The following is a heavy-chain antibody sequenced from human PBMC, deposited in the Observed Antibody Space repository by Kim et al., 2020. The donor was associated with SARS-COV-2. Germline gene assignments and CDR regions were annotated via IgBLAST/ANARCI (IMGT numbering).Heavy chain of an antibody. J-gene: IGHJ4*02. D-gene: IGHD6-19*01. CDR1: GFPFKNNG. CDR3: AKRRFGTGLYYFDY. CDR2: INGNVALTT. V-gene: IGHV3-20*04. Sequence: GGSLRLSCAASGFPFKNNGMHWVRQAPGKGPEWVSGINGNVALTTVYADSVKCRFTITRDNAKNTLYLQKDSLRVEDTAVYYCAKRRFGTGLYYFDYWGQGSLVTVSS.